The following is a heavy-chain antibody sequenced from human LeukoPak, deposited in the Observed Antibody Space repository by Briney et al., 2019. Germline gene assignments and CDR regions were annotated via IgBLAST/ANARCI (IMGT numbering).Heavy chain of an antibody. V-gene: IGHV4-59*01. CDR2: IYYSGST. J-gene: IGHJ5*02. CDR3: ARDRSGGSLLFDP. CDR1: GGSISSYY. D-gene: IGHD1-26*01. Sequence: SETLSLTCTVSGGSISSYYWSWIRQPPGKGLEWIGYIYYSGSTNYNPSLKSRVTISVDTSKNQFSLKLSSVTAADTAVYYCARDRSGGSLLFDPWGQGTLVTVSS.